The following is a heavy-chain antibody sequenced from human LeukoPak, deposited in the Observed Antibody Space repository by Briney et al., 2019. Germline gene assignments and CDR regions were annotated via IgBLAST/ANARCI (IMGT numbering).Heavy chain of an antibody. CDR3: ARVGDHYHWYLDV. Sequence: GGSLRLSCEGSGFSVSSKYMNWVRQAPGKGLEWVSILYSGGSTYYADSVKGRFTVSRDSSKNTLYLHMNSLRVEDTAVYYCARVGDHYHWYLDVWGRGTLVTVSS. D-gene: IGHD3-10*01. CDR1: GFSVSSKY. V-gene: IGHV3-53*01. CDR2: LYSGGST. J-gene: IGHJ2*01.